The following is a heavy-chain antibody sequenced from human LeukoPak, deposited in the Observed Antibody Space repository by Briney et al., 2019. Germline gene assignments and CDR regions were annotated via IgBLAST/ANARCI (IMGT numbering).Heavy chain of an antibody. CDR2: IYHSGST. CDR3: ARVTFNYGLSCAHFDY. J-gene: IGHJ4*02. CDR1: GYSISSGYY. Sequence: SETLSLTCTVSGYSISSGYYWGWIRQPPGKGLEWIGSIYHSGSTYYNPSLESRVTISVDTSKNQFSLKLSSVTAADTAVYYCARVTFNYGLSCAHFDYWGQGTLVTVSS. D-gene: IGHD4-11*01. V-gene: IGHV4-38-2*02.